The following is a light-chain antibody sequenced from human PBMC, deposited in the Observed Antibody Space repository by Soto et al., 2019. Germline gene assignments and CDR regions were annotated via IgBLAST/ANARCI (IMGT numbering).Light chain of an antibody. CDR3: QQYNNWPLT. J-gene: IGKJ4*01. CDR1: QSVSNN. CDR2: GAS. V-gene: IGKV3-15*01. Sequence: EKVMTQSPATLSVSPGEGATLSCRASQSVSNNLAWYQQKPGQAPRLLIYGASTRAAGIPARFSGSGSGTEFTLTISSLHSEDFAVYYCQQYNNWPLTFGGETKVDIK.